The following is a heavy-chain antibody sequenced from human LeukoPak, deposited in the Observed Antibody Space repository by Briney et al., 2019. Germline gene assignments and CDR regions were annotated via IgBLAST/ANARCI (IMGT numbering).Heavy chain of an antibody. V-gene: IGHV3-23*01. J-gene: IGHJ4*02. CDR3: AKDQQQMAYVFDY. CDR1: GFTFSSYD. Sequence: PGGSLRLSCAAPGFTFSSYDMSWVRQAPGKGLEWVSVIGSSGGSTYYADSVKGRFTISRDTSKNTVYLQMNSLRAEDTAVYYCAKDQQQMAYVFDYWGQGTLVTVSS. D-gene: IGHD5-24*01. CDR2: IGSSGGST.